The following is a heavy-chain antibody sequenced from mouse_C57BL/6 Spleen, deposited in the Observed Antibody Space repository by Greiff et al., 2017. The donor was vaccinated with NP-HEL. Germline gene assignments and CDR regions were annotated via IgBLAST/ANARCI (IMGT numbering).Heavy chain of an antibody. J-gene: IGHJ3*01. D-gene: IGHD2-1*01. CDR1: GYAFTNYL. V-gene: IGHV1-54*01. CDR3: ARSGGNYAFAY. Sequence: VQLQQSGAELVRPGTSVKVSCKASGYAFTNYLIEWVKQRPGQGLEWIGVINPGSGGTNYNEKFKGKATLTADKSSSTAYMQLSSLTSEDSAVYFWARSGGNYAFAYWGQGTLVTVSA. CDR2: INPGSGGT.